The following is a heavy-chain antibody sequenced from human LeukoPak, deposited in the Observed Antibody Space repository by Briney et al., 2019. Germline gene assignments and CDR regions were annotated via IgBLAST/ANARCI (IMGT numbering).Heavy chain of an antibody. CDR3: ARENLEYYYGTSGPEY. CDR1: RFIFSHFP. Sequence: PGKSLRLSCAASRFIFSHFPMHWVRQAPGKGLEWVALISYDGSDTHLADSVKGRFTISRDNSKNTLYLQMNSLRTEDTAVYFCARENLEYYYGTSGPEYWGQGTQATVSS. D-gene: IGHD3-22*01. J-gene: IGHJ4*02. V-gene: IGHV3-30-3*01. CDR2: ISYDGSDT.